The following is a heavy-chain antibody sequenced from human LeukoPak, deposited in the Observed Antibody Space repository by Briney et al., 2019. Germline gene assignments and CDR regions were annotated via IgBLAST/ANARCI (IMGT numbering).Heavy chain of an antibody. CDR2: ISYDGSNK. D-gene: IGHD2-15*01. CDR3: ARDQGWYDAFDI. J-gene: IGHJ3*02. CDR1: GFTFSSYA. Sequence: GGSPRLSCAAPGFTFSSYAMHWVRQAPGKGLEWVAVISYDGSNKYYADSVKGRFTISRDNSKNTLYLQMNSLRAEDTAVYYCARDQGWYDAFDIWGQGTMVTVSS. V-gene: IGHV3-30*04.